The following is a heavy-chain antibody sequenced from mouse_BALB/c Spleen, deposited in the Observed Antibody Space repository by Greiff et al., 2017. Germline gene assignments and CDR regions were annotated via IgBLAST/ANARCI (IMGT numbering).Heavy chain of an antibody. V-gene: IGHV1-87*01. J-gene: IGHJ1*01. CDR2: INPGDGDT. Sequence: LEESGAELARPGASVKLSCKASGYTFTSYWMQWVKQRPGQGLEWIGAINPGDGDTRYTQKFKGKAKLTADKSSSTAYMQLSSVASEDSAVYYCAKGWLLRYFDVWGAGTTVTVSS. CDR1: GYTFTSYW. CDR3: AKGWLLRYFDV. D-gene: IGHD2-3*01.